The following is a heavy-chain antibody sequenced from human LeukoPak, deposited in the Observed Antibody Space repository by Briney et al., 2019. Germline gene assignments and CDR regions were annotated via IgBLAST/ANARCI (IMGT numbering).Heavy chain of an antibody. CDR1: GFPFSDFS. Sequence: GGSLRLSCATSGFPFSDFSMSWVRQAPGKGMEWISTTNSGGTSTYYAECVKGRFTISRDNSKNTLYLQMSSLRVEDTAVYYCAKQSYARSLGEGGPGTLVSVSS. CDR3: AKQSYARSLGE. V-gene: IGHV3-23*01. CDR2: TNSGGTST. J-gene: IGHJ4*02. D-gene: IGHD2-8*01.